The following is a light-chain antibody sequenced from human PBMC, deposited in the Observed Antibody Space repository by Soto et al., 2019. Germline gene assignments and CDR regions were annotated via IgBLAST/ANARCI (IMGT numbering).Light chain of an antibody. J-gene: IGKJ2*02. CDR2: WAS. Sequence: DIVMTQSPDSLAVSLGERAHINCKSSQSVLYSSNNKNSLDWYQQKPGQPPKLLIYWASTREFAVPDRFSGSGLGKDVTRTNSSVQAEDVTVYYCQQYYSTPRTFGQGTNREIK. CDR1: QSVLYSSNNKNS. V-gene: IGKV4-1*01. CDR3: QQYYSTPRT.